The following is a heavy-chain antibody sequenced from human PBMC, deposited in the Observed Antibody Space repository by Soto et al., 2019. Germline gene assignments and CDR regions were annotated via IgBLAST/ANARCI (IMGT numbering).Heavy chain of an antibody. V-gene: IGHV4-59*01. J-gene: IGHJ4*02. CDR3: TSAKFGELL. CDR1: GGSISSYY. D-gene: IGHD3-10*01. CDR2: IYYSGST. Sequence: SETLSLTCTVSGGSISSYYWSWIRQPPGKGLEWIGYIYYSGSTNYNPSLKSRVTISVDTSKNQFSLKLSSVTAADTAVSYCTSAKFGELLWGQGTLVTVSS.